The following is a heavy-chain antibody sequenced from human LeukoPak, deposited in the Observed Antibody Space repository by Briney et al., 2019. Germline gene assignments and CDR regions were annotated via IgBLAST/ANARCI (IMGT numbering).Heavy chain of an antibody. CDR1: GGSVSSGSYY. CDR3: ARDRDSNYLD. Sequence: SETLSLTCTVSGGSVSSGSYYWSWIRQPTGKGLEWIGYIYYSGSTNYNPSLESRVTISVDTSKNQFSLKLSSVTAADTAVYYCARDRDSNYLDWGQGTLVTVSS. D-gene: IGHD4-11*01. J-gene: IGHJ4*02. CDR2: IYYSGST. V-gene: IGHV4-61*01.